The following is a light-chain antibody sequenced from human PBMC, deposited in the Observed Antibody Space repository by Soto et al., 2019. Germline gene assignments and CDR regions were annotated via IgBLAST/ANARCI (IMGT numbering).Light chain of an antibody. CDR2: AAS. CDR3: QESYSTS. CDR1: QGISSY. Sequence: DIQLTQSPFFLSSSVGDRVTITCRASQGISSYLVWYQQKPGKAPKSLIYAASNLQSGVPSRFSGSGSGTDFTLTISSLQPEDIATYYCQESYSTSFGQGTKVDIK. J-gene: IGKJ1*01. V-gene: IGKV1-39*01.